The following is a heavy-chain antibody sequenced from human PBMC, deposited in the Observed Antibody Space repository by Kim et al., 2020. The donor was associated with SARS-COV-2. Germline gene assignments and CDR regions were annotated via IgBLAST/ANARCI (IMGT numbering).Heavy chain of an antibody. D-gene: IGHD5-18*01. CDR3: ARDHGYTYGSPSWFDP. Sequence: GGSLRLSCAASTFTFSNYAMHWVRQAPGKGLEWVAVISYDGRDKYYADSVKGRFTISRDNSKNTLYLQMNSLRVEDTAVYYCARDHGYTYGSPSWFDPWGQGTLVTVSS. CDR1: TFTFSNYA. V-gene: IGHV3-30*04. J-gene: IGHJ5*02. CDR2: ISYDGRDK.